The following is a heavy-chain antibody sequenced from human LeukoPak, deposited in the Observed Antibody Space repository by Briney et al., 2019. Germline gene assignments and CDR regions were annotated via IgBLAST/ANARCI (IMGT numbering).Heavy chain of an antibody. CDR3: AREDRAYDSSGYFGPRVDY. CDR1: GGTFSSYA. CDR2: IVPIFGTA. Sequence: GSSVKVSCKASGGTFSSYAISWVRQAPGQGLEWMGGIVPIFGTANYAQKFQGRVTITADESTSTAYMELSSLRSEDTAVYYCAREDRAYDSSGYFGPRVDYWGQGTLVTASS. J-gene: IGHJ4*02. V-gene: IGHV1-69*01. D-gene: IGHD3-22*01.